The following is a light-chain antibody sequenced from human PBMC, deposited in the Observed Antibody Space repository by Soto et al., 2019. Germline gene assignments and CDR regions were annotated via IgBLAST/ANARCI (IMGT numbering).Light chain of an antibody. CDR3: QQYRSSPRT. J-gene: IGKJ5*01. Sequence: EIVLTHSPGTLSLSPGERATLSCRASQSVSSSYLAWYQQKPGQAPRLPIYGASSRATGIPDRFSGSGSGTDFTLTISRLEPEDFAVYYCQQYRSSPRTFGQGTRLEIK. CDR2: GAS. CDR1: QSVSSSY. V-gene: IGKV3-20*01.